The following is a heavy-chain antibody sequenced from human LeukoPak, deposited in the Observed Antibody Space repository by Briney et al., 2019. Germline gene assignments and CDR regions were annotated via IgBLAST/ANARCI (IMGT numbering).Heavy chain of an antibody. V-gene: IGHV4-4*07. Sequence: SEALSLTCTVSGASISSYYWSWIRQPAGKGLEWIGRIYTSGSTNYNPSLKSRVTMSVDTSKNQFSLKLSSVTAADTAVYYCAREVKGYSSSWLDYWGQGTLVTVSS. CDR2: IYTSGST. CDR3: AREVKGYSSSWLDY. J-gene: IGHJ4*02. CDR1: GASISSYY. D-gene: IGHD6-13*01.